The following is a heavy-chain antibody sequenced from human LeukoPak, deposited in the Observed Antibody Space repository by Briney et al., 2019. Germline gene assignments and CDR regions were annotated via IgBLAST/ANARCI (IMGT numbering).Heavy chain of an antibody. V-gene: IGHV4-59*01. J-gene: IGHJ5*02. Sequence: PSETLSLTCTVSGGSISSYYWSWIRQPPGKGLEWIGYIYYSESTNYNPSLKSRVTISVDTSKNQFSLKLSSVTAADTAVYYCARVDGYCSSTSCPYNWFDPWGQGTLVTVSS. D-gene: IGHD2-2*01. CDR1: GGSISSYY. CDR3: ARVDGYCSSTSCPYNWFDP. CDR2: IYYSEST.